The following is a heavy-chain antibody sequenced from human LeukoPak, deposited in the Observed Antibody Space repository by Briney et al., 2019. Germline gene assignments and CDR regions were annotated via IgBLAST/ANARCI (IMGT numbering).Heavy chain of an antibody. CDR1: GYSFTSYW. CDR2: IYPGDSDT. CDR3: ARQPDSGSYLFDI. J-gene: IGHJ3*02. Sequence: GESLKISCKGSGYSFTSYWLGWVRQMPGKGLEWMGIIYPGDSDTRYSPSFQGQVTISADKSISTAYLQWSSLKASDTAMYYCARQPDSGSYLFDIWGQGTMVTVSS. D-gene: IGHD1-26*01. V-gene: IGHV5-51*01.